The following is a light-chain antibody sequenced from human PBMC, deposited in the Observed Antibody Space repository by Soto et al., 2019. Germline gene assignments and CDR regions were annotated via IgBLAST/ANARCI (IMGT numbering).Light chain of an antibody. CDR3: QQYDKWLYT. CDR1: QSLTNPY. J-gene: IGKJ5*01. Sequence: VLTQSPCTLSLSPGDRATLFCRARQSLTNPYIAWYQQKPGQAPRLLIYGAFIRAPGFPVRFRGSGSGSEFTLTISSLQSEDGATYYCQQYDKWLYTFGQGTRVEIK. V-gene: IGKV3-15*01. CDR2: GAF.